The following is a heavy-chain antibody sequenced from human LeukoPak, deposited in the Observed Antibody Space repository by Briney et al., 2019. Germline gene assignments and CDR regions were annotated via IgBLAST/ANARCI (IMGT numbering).Heavy chain of an antibody. D-gene: IGHD3/OR15-3a*01. CDR3: AKGTAYYSLGP. V-gene: IGHV3-23*01. J-gene: IGHJ5*02. Sequence: QAGGSLRLSCAASGFTFSSYGMSWVRQAPGKGLEWVSHISGSGTNTYYAASVKGRFTISRDNSKNTLYLQMNSLRAEDTAMYYCAKGTAYYSLGPWGQGALATVSP. CDR1: GFTFSSYG. CDR2: ISGSGTNT.